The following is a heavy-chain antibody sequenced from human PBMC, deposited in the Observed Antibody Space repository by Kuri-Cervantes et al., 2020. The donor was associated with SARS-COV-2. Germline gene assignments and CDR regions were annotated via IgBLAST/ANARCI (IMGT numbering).Heavy chain of an antibody. Sequence: LSLTCAASGFTVSSNYMSWVRQAPGKGLEWVSGVSASGGTTFYADSVKGRFTISRDNSKNTVYLQMNSLRAEDTAVYYCAKDVDYYDGSGYYPDAFDIWGQGTMVTVS. J-gene: IGHJ3*02. CDR3: AKDVDYYDGSGYYPDAFDI. D-gene: IGHD3-22*01. CDR2: VSASGGTT. V-gene: IGHV3-66*02. CDR1: GFTVSSNY.